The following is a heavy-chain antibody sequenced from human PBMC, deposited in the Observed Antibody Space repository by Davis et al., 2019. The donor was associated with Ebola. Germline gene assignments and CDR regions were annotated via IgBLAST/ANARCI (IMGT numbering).Heavy chain of an antibody. J-gene: IGHJ4*02. CDR3: ARSLWPLGDY. CDR1: GFTFSSYW. CDR2: ISGSGGST. V-gene: IGHV3-23*01. D-gene: IGHD3-10*01. Sequence: GESLKISCAASGFTFSSYWMSWVRQAPGKGLEWVSAISGSGGSTYYADSVKGRFTISRDNSKNTLYLQMNSLRAEDTAVYYCARSLWPLGDYWGQGTLVTVSS.